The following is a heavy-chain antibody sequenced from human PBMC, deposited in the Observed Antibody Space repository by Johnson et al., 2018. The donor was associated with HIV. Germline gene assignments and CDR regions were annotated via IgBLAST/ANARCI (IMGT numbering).Heavy chain of an antibody. J-gene: IGHJ3*02. CDR2: IGTAGDT. V-gene: IGHV3-13*01. D-gene: IGHD5-24*01. Sequence: VQLVESGGGLVQPGGSLRLSCAASGFTFSRYDMHWVRQATGKGLEWVSAIGTAGDTYYPGSVKGRFTISRENAKNSLYLQMNSLRAGDTAVYFCARRDPWVENGAFDIWGQGTMVTVSS. CDR3: ARRDPWVENGAFDI. CDR1: GFTFSRYD.